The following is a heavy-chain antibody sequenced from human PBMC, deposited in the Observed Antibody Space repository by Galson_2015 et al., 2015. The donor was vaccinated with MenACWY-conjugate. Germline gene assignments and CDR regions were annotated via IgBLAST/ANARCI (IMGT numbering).Heavy chain of an antibody. D-gene: IGHD1-1*01. CDR3: ARHVRSTTATDSALDGVRQVY. CDR1: AGSISTRSYF. J-gene: IGHJ4*02. Sequence: SETLSLTCTVSAGSISTRSYFWGWLHQPPGKGLEWIGSIYYSGNTYYNASLKSRITISVDTSKNQFSLNLSSVTAADTAVYYSARHVRSTTATDSALDGVRQVYWGQGTSVSGSS. CDR2: IYYSGNT. V-gene: IGHV4-39*01.